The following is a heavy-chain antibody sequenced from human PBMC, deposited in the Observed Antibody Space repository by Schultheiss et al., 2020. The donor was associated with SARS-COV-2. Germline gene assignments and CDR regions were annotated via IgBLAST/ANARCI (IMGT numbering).Heavy chain of an antibody. CDR3: STEPDSNTWGDFDS. CDR2: IYYSGST. D-gene: IGHD6-13*01. V-gene: IGHV4-61*05. J-gene: IGHJ4*02. Sequence: SETLSLTCTVSGGSISSSSYYWGWIRQPPGKGLEWIGYIYYSGSTNYNPSLKSRVTISVDTSKNQFSLKLSSVTAADTAVYYCSTEPDSNTWGDFDSWGQGSLVTVSS. CDR1: GGSISSSSYY.